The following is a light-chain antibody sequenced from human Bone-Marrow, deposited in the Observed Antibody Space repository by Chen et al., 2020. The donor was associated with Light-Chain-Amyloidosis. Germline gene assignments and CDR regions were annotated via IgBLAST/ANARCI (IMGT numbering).Light chain of an antibody. CDR3: QSADSTGIERV. CDR2: KDS. CDR1: ALPDQY. Sequence: YELTQPPSVSVSPGQTARITCSGDALPDQYAYWYQQKAGQAPVLVISKDSGRPAGIPERVSGSSAATTVTLTISGVQAEDEAVYYCQSADSTGIERVFGGGTKLTVL. V-gene: IGLV3-25*03. J-gene: IGLJ2*01.